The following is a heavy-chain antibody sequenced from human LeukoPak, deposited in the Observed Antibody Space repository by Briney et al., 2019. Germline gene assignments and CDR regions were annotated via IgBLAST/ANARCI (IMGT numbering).Heavy chain of an antibody. D-gene: IGHD5-18*01. V-gene: IGHV4-34*01. Sequence: SETLSLTCAVYGGSFSGYYWSWIRQPPGKGLEWIGEINHSGSTNYNPSLKSRVTISVDTSKNQFSLKLSSVTAADTAVFYFARRYGYGTNFDYWGQGTLVTVSS. CDR2: INHSGST. J-gene: IGHJ4*02. CDR1: GGSFSGYY. CDR3: ARRYGYGTNFDY.